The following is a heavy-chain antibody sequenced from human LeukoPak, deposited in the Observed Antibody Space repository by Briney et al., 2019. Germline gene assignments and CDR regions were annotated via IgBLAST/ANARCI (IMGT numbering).Heavy chain of an antibody. J-gene: IGHJ4*02. CDR3: ARDQGYGPYFDY. V-gene: IGHV3-30*04. D-gene: IGHD5-12*01. CDR2: ISYDGSNK. CDR1: GFTFSSYA. Sequence: PGGSLRLSCAASGFTFSSYAMHWVRQAPGKGLEWVAVISYDGSNKYYADSVKGRFTISRDNSKNTLYLQMNSLRAEDTAVYYCARDQGYGPYFDYWGQGTLVTVSS.